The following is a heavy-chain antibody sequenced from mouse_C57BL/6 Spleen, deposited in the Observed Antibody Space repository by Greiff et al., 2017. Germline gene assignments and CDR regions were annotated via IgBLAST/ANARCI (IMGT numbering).Heavy chain of an antibody. V-gene: IGHV5-16*01. J-gene: IGHJ2*01. CDR1: GFTFSDYY. Sequence: EVQLQESEGGLVQPGSSMKLSCTASGFTFSDYYMAWVRQVPEKGLEWVANINYDGSSTYYLDSLKSRFIISRDNAKNILYLQMSSLKSEDTATYYCARDQGNWDGYFDYWGQGTTLTVSS. CDR2: INYDGSST. CDR3: ARDQGNWDGYFDY. D-gene: IGHD4-1*01.